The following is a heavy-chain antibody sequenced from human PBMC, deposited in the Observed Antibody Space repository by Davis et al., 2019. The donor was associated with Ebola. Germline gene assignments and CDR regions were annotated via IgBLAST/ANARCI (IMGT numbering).Heavy chain of an antibody. V-gene: IGHV4-59*11. CDR3: ARGGLLLWFGELLYSPLYGMDV. D-gene: IGHD3-10*01. J-gene: IGHJ6*04. Sequence: MPSETLSLTCTVSGASISSHYWSWIRQPPGKGLEWLGNIQYSGSTNYNPSLKSRVTISVDTSKNQFSLKLSSVTAADTAVYYCARGGLLLWFGELLYSPLYGMDVWGKGTTVTVSS. CDR1: GASISSHY. CDR2: IQYSGST.